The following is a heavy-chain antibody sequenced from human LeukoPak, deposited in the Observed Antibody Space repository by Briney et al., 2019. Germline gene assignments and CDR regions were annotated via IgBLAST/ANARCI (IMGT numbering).Heavy chain of an antibody. V-gene: IGHV3-23*01. CDR2: ISGSGDST. J-gene: IGHJ4*02. CDR1: GFTFSSYA. Sequence: GGSLRLSCTASGFTFSSYAMSWVRQAPGKGLEWVSGISGSGDSTYYADSVKGRFTISRDNSKNTLYLQMNSLRAEDTAVYYCARETNDDYGDYCFDYWGQGTLVTVSS. D-gene: IGHD4-17*01. CDR3: ARETNDDYGDYCFDY.